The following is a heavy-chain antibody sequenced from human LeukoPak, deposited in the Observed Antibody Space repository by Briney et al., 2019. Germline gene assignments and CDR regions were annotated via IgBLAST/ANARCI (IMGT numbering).Heavy chain of an antibody. Sequence: PGGSLRLSCAASGFTFTNYVMSWVRQAPGKGLKWVSSIRGSGGSTYYADSVKGRFTISRDDSKSTLFLEMNSLGAEDTAVYYCARQPTGYPNWFDLWGQGAPVTVSS. CDR3: ARQPTGYPNWFDL. CDR1: GFTFTNYV. D-gene: IGHD1-14*01. J-gene: IGHJ5*02. V-gene: IGHV3-23*01. CDR2: IRGSGGST.